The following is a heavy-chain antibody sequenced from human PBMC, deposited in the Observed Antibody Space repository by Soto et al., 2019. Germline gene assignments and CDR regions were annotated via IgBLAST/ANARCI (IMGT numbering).Heavy chain of an antibody. D-gene: IGHD3-10*01. CDR2: ISAYNGNT. Sequence: ASVKVSCKASGYMYISYGINWVRQAPGQGLEWMGWISAYNGNTKYAQNLQGRVTMTTDTSTSTAYMEMRSLRSDDTAVYYCVRDLDGSGSYYTDYWGPGTLVTVSS. CDR1: GYMYISYG. J-gene: IGHJ4*02. CDR3: VRDLDGSGSYYTDY. V-gene: IGHV1-18*01.